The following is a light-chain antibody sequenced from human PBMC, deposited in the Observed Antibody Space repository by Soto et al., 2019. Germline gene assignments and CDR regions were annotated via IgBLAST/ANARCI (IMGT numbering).Light chain of an antibody. V-gene: IGKV3-20*01. CDR1: QSVSSSF. CDR3: QQYTSSPEFT. Sequence: ESVLTQSPGTLSLSPGERATLSCRASQSVSSSFLAWYQQKPGQAPRLLIYGASRRATGIPDRFSGSGFGTDFTLTISRLEPGDSAVYYCQQYTSSPEFTFGPGTKVDIK. CDR2: GAS. J-gene: IGKJ3*01.